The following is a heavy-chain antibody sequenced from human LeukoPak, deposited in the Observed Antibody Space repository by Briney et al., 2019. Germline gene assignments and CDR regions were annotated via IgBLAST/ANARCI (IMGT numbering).Heavy chain of an antibody. CDR2: INSDGSTT. CDR3: TRINYG. D-gene: IGHD3-16*01. CDR1: GFTFSSYW. J-gene: IGHJ4*02. V-gene: IGHV3-74*01. Sequence: GGSLRLSCAASGFTFSSYWMHWVRQAPGKGLMWVSRINSDGSTTTYADSVKGQFTISRDNAKNTLYLQMNSLRVEDTALYYCTRINYGWGQGNLVTVSS.